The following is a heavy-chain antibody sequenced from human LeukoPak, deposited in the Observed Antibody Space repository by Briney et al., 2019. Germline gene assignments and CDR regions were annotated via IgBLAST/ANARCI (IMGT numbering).Heavy chain of an antibody. CDR3: ARVSGSGMANYFDY. CDR1: GDSVSSNSAV. Sequence: SQTLSLTCAISGDSVSSNSAVWSWIRQSPSRGLEWLGRTYYRSKWCHDYALSVKSRITIDPGTTKNQFSLQLTSVTPEDTAVYYCARVSGSGMANYFDYWGQGSLVTVSS. CDR2: TYYRSKWCH. J-gene: IGHJ4*02. V-gene: IGHV6-1*01. D-gene: IGHD3-10*01.